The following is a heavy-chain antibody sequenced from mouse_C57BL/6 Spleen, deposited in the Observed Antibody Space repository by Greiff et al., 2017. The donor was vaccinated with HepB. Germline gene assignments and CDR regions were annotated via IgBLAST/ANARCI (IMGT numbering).Heavy chain of an antibody. D-gene: IGHD2-5*01. CDR3: AREGSYYSNYEFDY. CDR1: GYTFTSYW. Sequence: QVQLQQSGTELVKPGASVKLSCKASGYTFTSYWMHWVKQRPGQGLEWIGNINPSNGGTNYNEKFKSKATLTVDKSSSTAYMQLSSLTSEDSAVYYCAREGSYYSNYEFDYWGQCTTLTVSS. CDR2: INPSNGGT. V-gene: IGHV1-53*01. J-gene: IGHJ2*01.